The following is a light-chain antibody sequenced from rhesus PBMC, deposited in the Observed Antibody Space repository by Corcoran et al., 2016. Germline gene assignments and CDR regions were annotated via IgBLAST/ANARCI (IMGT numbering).Light chain of an antibody. V-gene: IGKV3-42*02. CDR2: VAS. J-gene: IGKJ1*01. CDR3: QQYNNWWT. Sequence: ETVVTQSPATLSLSPGERATLSCRASQSVGSNLAWYQQKPGQAPKLLINVASSRATGIPDRFSGSGAGTEFTLTISSLEPEEVGVYYCQQYNNWWTFGQGTKVEIK. CDR1: QSVGSN.